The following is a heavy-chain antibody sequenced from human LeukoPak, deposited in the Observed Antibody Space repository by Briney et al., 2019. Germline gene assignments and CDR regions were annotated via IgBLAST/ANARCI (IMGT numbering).Heavy chain of an antibody. J-gene: IGHJ4*02. V-gene: IGHV4-38-2*02. Sequence: SETLSLTCTVSGYSISSGYYWGWIRQPPGKGLEWIGSIYHSGSTYYNPSLKSRVTISVDTSKNQFSLKLSSVTAADTAVYYCAKPIFTNYYDSSGYYPFDYWGQGTLVTVSS. CDR1: GYSISSGYY. CDR2: IYHSGST. D-gene: IGHD3-22*01. CDR3: AKPIFTNYYDSSGYYPFDY.